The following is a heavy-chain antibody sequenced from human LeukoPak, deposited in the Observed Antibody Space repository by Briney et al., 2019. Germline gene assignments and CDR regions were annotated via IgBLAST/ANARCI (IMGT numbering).Heavy chain of an antibody. CDR2: ISYDGSNK. CDR1: GFTFSSYA. J-gene: IGHJ4*02. Sequence: GGSLRLSCAASGFTFSSYAMHWVRQAPGKGLEWVAVISYDGSNKYYADSVKGRFTISRDNSKNTLYLQMNSLRAEDTAVYYCARSPPHDFWSGYYLRGTYEPFDYWGQGTLVTVSS. V-gene: IGHV3-30-3*01. D-gene: IGHD3-3*01. CDR3: ARSPPHDFWSGYYLRGTYEPFDY.